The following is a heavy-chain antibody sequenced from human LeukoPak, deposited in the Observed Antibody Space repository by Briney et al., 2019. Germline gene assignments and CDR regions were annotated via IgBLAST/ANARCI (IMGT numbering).Heavy chain of an antibody. Sequence: SETLSLTCTVSGDSISSGDYYWSWIRQPAGKGLEWIGRISSSGSTNYNPSLKSRVTISVDTSKNQFSLKLSSVTAADTAVYFCARGPYSYDSSGAFDIWGQGTMVTVPS. J-gene: IGHJ3*02. V-gene: IGHV4-61*02. CDR3: ARGPYSYDSSGAFDI. CDR2: ISSSGST. D-gene: IGHD3-22*01. CDR1: GDSISSGDYY.